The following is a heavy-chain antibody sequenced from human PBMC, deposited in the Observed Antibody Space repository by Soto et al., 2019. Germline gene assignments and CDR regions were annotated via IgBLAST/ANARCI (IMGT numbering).Heavy chain of an antibody. CDR3: AKEAPGGWHFFDT. Sequence: PGGSLRLSCAASGFTFRTYGMHWVRQAPGKGLEWVAFISDDGSQKYYGASVKGRFTISRDNSKNTLSLRMISLRTEDTSVYYCAKEAPGGWHFFDTWGQGTLVTVSS. CDR2: ISDDGSQK. D-gene: IGHD6-19*01. J-gene: IGHJ4*02. V-gene: IGHV3-30*18. CDR1: GFTFRTYG.